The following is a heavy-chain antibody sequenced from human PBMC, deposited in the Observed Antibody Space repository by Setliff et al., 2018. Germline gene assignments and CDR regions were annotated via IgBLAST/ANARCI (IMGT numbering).Heavy chain of an antibody. CDR3: TRDEALGTTPNYFNL. D-gene: IGHD1-26*01. CDR1: GFTFSVDR. Sequence: KPGGSLRLSCEASGFTFSVDRMNWVRQAPGKGLEWVSSISSSSRYIQYADSVQGRFSISRDNAKNSLYLQMNSLRAEDTAVYYCTRDEALGTTPNYFNLWGQGTQVTVSS. J-gene: IGHJ4*02. V-gene: IGHV3-21*01. CDR2: ISSSSRYI.